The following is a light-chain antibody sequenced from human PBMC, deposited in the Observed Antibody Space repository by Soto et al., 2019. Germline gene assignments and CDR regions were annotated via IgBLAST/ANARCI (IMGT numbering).Light chain of an antibody. CDR2: GAS. CDR3: QHYGSSPFT. CDR1: QSVSSSY. V-gene: IGKV3-20*01. J-gene: IGKJ5*01. Sequence: EIVLTQSPGTLSLSPGERATLSCRASQSVSSSYLAWYQQNPGQAPRLLIYGASSRATGIPDRFSGSGSGTDFNLTISGLEPEDFAVYYCQHYGSSPFTFGPGTRLEIK.